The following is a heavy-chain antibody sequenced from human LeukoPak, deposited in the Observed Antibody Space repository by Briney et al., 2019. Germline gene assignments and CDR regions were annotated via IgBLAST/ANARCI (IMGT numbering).Heavy chain of an antibody. CDR1: NASISSNY. Sequence: KPSETLSLTCTVSNASISSNYWSWIRQPPGKGLEWIGYIYSNGISNYTPSLKSRVTMSLDTSKNQLSLRLSSVTAADTAVYYCARVLTYFYGSGTYSAAHYYFDYWGQGALATVSS. CDR3: ARVLTYFYGSGTYSAAHYYFDY. J-gene: IGHJ4*02. CDR2: IYSNGIS. D-gene: IGHD3-10*01. V-gene: IGHV4-59*01.